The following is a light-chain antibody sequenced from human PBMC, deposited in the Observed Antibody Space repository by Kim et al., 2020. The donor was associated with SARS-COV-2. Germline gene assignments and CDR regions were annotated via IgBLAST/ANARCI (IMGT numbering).Light chain of an antibody. Sequence: AALGDSVTMTCRASQTISSRMAWYQQKPGKVPTLLIYEASTLESGVPSRFSGSRSGTEFTLTISSLQPDDFATYYCQQYNDYSATFGQGTKLEI. CDR2: EAS. CDR3: QQYNDYSAT. J-gene: IGKJ2*01. CDR1: QTISSR. V-gene: IGKV1-5*03.